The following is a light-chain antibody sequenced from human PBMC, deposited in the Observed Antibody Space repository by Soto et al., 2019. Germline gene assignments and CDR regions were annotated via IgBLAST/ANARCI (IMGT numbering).Light chain of an antibody. V-gene: IGLV2-11*01. J-gene: IGLJ1*01. Sequence: QSALTQPRSVSGSPGQSVTISCTGTSSDVGVYNYVTWYQQYPGKAPKVMIYDVKTRPSGVPDRFSGSKSGNTASLTISGLQAEDEADYYCCSYAGDYTFVFGTGTKLTV. CDR1: SSDVGVYNY. CDR3: CSYAGDYTFV. CDR2: DVK.